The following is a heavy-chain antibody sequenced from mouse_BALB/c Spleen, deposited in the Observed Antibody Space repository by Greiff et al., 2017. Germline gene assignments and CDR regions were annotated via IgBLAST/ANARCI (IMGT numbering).Heavy chain of an antibody. CDR2: ISYSGST. V-gene: IGHV3-2*02. CDR3: ARSTGTPYYFDY. CDR1: GYSITSDYA. Sequence: EVQLVESGPGLVKPSQSLSLTCTVTGYSITSDYAWNWIRQFPGNKLEWMGYISYSGSTSYNPSLKSRISITRDTSKNQFFLQLNSVTTEDTATYYCARSTGTPYYFDYWGQGTTLTVSS. J-gene: IGHJ2*01. D-gene: IGHD4-1*01.